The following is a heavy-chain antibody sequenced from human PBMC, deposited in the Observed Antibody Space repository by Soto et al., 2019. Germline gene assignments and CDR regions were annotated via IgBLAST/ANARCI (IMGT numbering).Heavy chain of an antibody. D-gene: IGHD4-17*01. CDR2: INPNSGGT. CDR1: GYTFTGYY. CDR3: AIGYGDSPFDY. J-gene: IGHJ4*02. Sequence: GASVKVCCKASGYTFTGYYRHWVRQAPGQGLEWMGWINPNSGGTNYAQKFQGWVTMTRDTSISTAYMELSRLRSDDTAVYYCAIGYGDSPFDYWGQGTLVTVSS. V-gene: IGHV1-2*04.